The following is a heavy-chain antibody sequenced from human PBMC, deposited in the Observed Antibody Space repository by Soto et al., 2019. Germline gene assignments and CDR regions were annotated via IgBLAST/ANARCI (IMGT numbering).Heavy chain of an antibody. J-gene: IGHJ3*02. CDR2: ISAYNGNT. CDR3: ERDRSGSSTNDAFDI. CDR1: GYTFTSYG. V-gene: IGHV1-18*04. D-gene: IGHD1-26*01. Sequence: GXSVKVSFKASGYTFTSYGISWVRQAPGQGLEWMGWISAYNGNTNYAQKLQGRVTMTTDTSTSTAYMELRSLRSDDTAVYYCERDRSGSSTNDAFDIWGQGTMVTVSS.